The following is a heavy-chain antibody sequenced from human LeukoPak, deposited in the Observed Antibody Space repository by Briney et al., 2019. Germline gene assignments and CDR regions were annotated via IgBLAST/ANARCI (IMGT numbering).Heavy chain of an antibody. Sequence: SQTLSLTCTVSGGPISSGDYYWSWIRQPPGKGLEWIGYISYTGITYYNPSLRSRFTISIDTSKSEFSLEMSYVTAADTAVYYCASQAAVPRGRGFDYWGPGTLVTVSS. V-gene: IGHV4-30-4*08. CDR2: ISYTGIT. CDR3: ASQAAVPRGRGFDY. D-gene: IGHD6-13*01. CDR1: GGPISSGDYY. J-gene: IGHJ4*02.